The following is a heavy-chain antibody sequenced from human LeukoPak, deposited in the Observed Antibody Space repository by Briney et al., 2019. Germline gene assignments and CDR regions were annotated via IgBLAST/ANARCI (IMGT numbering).Heavy chain of an antibody. CDR2: IYYTGKN. CDR3: VTRYTGWNYFDY. J-gene: IGHJ4*02. V-gene: IGHV4-59*08. D-gene: IGHD5-12*01. CDR1: GVTINNHY. Sequence: SETPSLTCAVSGVTINNHYWGWSRQPPGKGLQWIGDIYYTGKNNYTPSLKSRVTISLDTSKVHLSLNVISVRGGHRSLYYCVTRYTGWNYFDYWGQGILVTVSS.